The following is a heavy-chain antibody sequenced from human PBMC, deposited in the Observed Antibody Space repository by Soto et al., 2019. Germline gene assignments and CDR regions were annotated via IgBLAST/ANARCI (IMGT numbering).Heavy chain of an antibody. CDR3: AKDPSAAGNADY. CDR2: ISYDGSNK. J-gene: IGHJ4*02. CDR1: GFTFSSYG. D-gene: IGHD6-13*01. Sequence: SLRLSCAASGFTFSSYGMHWVRQAPGKGLEWVAVISYDGSNKYYADSVKGRFTISRDNSKNTLYLQMNSLRAEDTAVYYCAKDPSAAGNADYWGQGTLVTVSS. V-gene: IGHV3-30*18.